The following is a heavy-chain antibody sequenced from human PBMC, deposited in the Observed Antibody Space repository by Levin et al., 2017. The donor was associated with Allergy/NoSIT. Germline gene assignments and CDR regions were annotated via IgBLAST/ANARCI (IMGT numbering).Heavy chain of an antibody. D-gene: IGHD2-2*01. CDR2: ISYGGTIT. V-gene: IGHV3-30-3*01. CDR3: ATSPGGDY. Sequence: HAGGSLRLSCAASGFTFSSYAMHWVRQAPGKGLEWVAVISYGGTITHYVDSVKGRFTISRDNSENTLDLQMNSLRPEDTAVYYCATSPGGDYWGQGTLVTVSS. J-gene: IGHJ4*02. CDR1: GFTFSSYA.